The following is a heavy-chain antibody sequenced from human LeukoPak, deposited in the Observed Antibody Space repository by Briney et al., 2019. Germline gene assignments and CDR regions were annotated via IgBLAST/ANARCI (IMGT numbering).Heavy chain of an antibody. D-gene: IGHD3-22*01. CDR1: GYTFTGYY. CDR2: INPNSGGT. Sequence: ASVKVSCKASGYTFTGYYMHWVRQAPGQGLEWMGWINPNSGGTNYAQKFQGRVTMTRDTSISTAYMELSRLRSDDTAVYYCAGDPSRVYYYDSHDAFDIWGQGTTVTVSS. V-gene: IGHV1-2*02. CDR3: AGDPSRVYYYDSHDAFDI. J-gene: IGHJ3*02.